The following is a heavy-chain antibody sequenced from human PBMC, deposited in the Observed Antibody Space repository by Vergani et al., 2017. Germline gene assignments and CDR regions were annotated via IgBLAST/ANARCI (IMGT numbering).Heavy chain of an antibody. CDR2: IWYDGSNK. CDR3: ARTGGPGYYFDY. V-gene: IGHV3-33*08. J-gene: IGHJ4*02. D-gene: IGHD2-15*01. Sequence: VQLVESGGGLVQPGGSLRLSCSASGFTFSSYGMHWVRQAPGKGLEWVAVIWYDGSNKYYADSVKGRFTISRDNSKNTLYLQMNSLRAEDTAVYYCARTGGPGYYFDYWGQGTLVTVSS. CDR1: GFTFSSYG.